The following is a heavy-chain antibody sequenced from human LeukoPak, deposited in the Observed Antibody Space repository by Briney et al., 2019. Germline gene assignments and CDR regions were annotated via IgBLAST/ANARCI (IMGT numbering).Heavy chain of an antibody. CDR1: GGSISGSSYY. Sequence: PSETLSLICTVSGGSISGSSYYWGWIRQPPGKGLEWIGSIYYSGSTYYNPSLKSRVTISVDTSKNQFSLKLSSVTAADTAVYYCARRPYSSSLFDPWGQGTLVTVSS. D-gene: IGHD6-13*01. J-gene: IGHJ5*02. CDR3: ARRPYSSSLFDP. V-gene: IGHV4-39*01. CDR2: IYYSGST.